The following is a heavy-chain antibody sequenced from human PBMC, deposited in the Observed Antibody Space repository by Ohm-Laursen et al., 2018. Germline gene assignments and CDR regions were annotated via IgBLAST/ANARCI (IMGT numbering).Heavy chain of an antibody. J-gene: IGHJ4*02. Sequence: GTLSLTCTVSGGSISTFYWSWIRQPPGKGLEWIGYIYYSGSTNYNPSLKSRVTISVDTSKNQFSLKVTSVTAADTAVYYCARSLRGYTYYFDDWGQGSLVTVSS. D-gene: IGHD5-18*01. CDR3: ARSLRGYTYYFDD. CDR2: IYYSGST. CDR1: GGSISTFY. V-gene: IGHV4-59*01.